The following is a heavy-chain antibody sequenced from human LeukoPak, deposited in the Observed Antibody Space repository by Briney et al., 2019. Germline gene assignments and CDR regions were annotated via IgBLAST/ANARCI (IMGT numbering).Heavy chain of an antibody. CDR2: ISSSSSTI. CDR1: GFTFSSYS. V-gene: IGHV3-48*01. D-gene: IGHD2-15*01. J-gene: IGHJ6*02. Sequence: GGSLRLSCAASGFTFSSYSMNWVRQAPGKGLEWVSYISSSSSTIYYADSVKGRFTISRDNAKNSLYLQMNSLRAEDTAVYYCARDGGYCSGGSCYYYYGMDVWGQGTTVTVSS. CDR3: ARDGGYCSGGSCYYYYGMDV.